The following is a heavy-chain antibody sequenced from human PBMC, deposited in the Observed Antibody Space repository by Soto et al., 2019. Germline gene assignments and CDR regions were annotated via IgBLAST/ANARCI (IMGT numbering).Heavy chain of an antibody. D-gene: IGHD3-22*01. J-gene: IGHJ4*02. V-gene: IGHV4-30-4*01. CDR2: IYYSGST. CDR3: ARATNNYDSSGCYFDS. CDR1: GDSISSGDYY. Sequence: QVQPQESGPGLVKPSQTLSLTFTVSGDSISSGDYYWSWIRQPPGKGLEWIGYIYYSGSTYYNPSLKSRVTISVDTSKNQFSVKLRSVTAADSAVYYCARATNNYDSSGCYFDSWGQGTLVTVSS.